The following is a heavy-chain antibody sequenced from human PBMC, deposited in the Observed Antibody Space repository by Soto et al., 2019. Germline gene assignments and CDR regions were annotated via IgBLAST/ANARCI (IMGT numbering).Heavy chain of an antibody. Sequence: GGSLRLSCAASGFTFSSYWMSWVRQAPGKGLEWVANIKQDGSEKYYVDSVKGRFTISRDNAKNSLYLQMNSLRAEDTAVYYCARDRYCSGGSCYSGYYYYYMDVWGKGTTVTVSS. V-gene: IGHV3-7*01. D-gene: IGHD2-15*01. CDR3: ARDRYCSGGSCYSGYYYYYMDV. CDR2: IKQDGSEK. CDR1: GFTFSSYW. J-gene: IGHJ6*03.